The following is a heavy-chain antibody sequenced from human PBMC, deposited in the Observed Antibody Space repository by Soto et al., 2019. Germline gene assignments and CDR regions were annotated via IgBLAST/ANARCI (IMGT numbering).Heavy chain of an antibody. D-gene: IGHD1-26*01. CDR3: ARANFRATSVECDD. V-gene: IGHV3-33*01. CDR2: IWYDRSNK. J-gene: IGHJ4*02. Sequence: GGSLRLSCAASGFTFSSYGMHWVRQAPGKGLEWVAVIWYDRSNKYYADSVKGRFTISRDNSKNTLYLQMNSLRAEDTAVYYCARANFRATSVECDDWGPGTLVTVSS. CDR1: GFTFSSYG.